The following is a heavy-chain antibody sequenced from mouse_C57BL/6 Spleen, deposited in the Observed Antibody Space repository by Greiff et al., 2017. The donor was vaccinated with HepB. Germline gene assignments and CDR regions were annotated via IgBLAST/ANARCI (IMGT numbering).Heavy chain of an antibody. CDR1: GYTFTDYY. J-gene: IGHJ3*01. V-gene: IGHV1-19*01. CDR2: INPYNGGT. CDR3: ARGTAQATSAWFAY. D-gene: IGHD3-2*02. Sequence: EVQLQQSGPVLVKPGASVKMSCKASGYTFTDYYMNWVKQSHGKSLEWIGVINPYNGGTSYNQKFKGKATLTVDKSSSTAYMELNSLTSEDSAVYYCARGTAQATSAWFAYWGKGTLVTVSA.